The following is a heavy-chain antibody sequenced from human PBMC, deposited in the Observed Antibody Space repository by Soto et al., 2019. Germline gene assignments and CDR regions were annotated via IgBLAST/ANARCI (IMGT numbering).Heavy chain of an antibody. CDR1: GFTFSSYA. CDR2: ISSNGGST. Sequence: GGSLRLSCSASGFTFSSYAMHWVRQAPGKGLEYVSAISSNGGSTYYADSVKGRLTISRDNSKNTPYLQMSSLRAEDTAVYYCVKDASYYDFWSWLYYFDYWGQGTLVTVSS. D-gene: IGHD3-3*01. CDR3: VKDASYYDFWSWLYYFDY. J-gene: IGHJ4*02. V-gene: IGHV3-64D*06.